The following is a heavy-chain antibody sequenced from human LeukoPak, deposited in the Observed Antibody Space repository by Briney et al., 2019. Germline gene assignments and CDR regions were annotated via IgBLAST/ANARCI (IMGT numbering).Heavy chain of an antibody. CDR2: ISGSGVST. V-gene: IGHV3-23*01. J-gene: IGHJ4*02. CDR3: ATREYYDGSGYSVY. Sequence: ETLSLTCTVSGGSISSSSYYWGWIRQPPGKGLEWVSAISGSGVSTYYADSVKGRFTISRDNSKYTLFLQINSLRVEDTALYYCATREYYDGSGYSVYWGQGILVSVSS. D-gene: IGHD3-22*01. CDR1: GGSISSSSYY.